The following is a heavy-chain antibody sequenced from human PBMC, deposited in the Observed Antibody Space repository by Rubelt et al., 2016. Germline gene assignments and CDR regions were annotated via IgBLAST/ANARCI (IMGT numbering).Heavy chain of an antibody. CDR3: ARATLSKPLVDP. V-gene: IGHV4-34*01. D-gene: IGHD3-16*01. J-gene: IGHJ5*02. CDR2: INHSGST. Sequence: QVQLQQWGAGLLKPSETLSLTCAVYGGSFSGYYWSWIRQPPGKGLEWIGEINHSGSTNYNPSLKSRVTISVDTSQNQFSLKLSSVTAADTAVYYCARATLSKPLVDPWGQGALVTVSS. CDR1: GGSFSGYY.